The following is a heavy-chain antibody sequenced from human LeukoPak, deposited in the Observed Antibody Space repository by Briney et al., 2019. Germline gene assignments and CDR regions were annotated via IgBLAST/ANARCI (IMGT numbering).Heavy chain of an antibody. V-gene: IGHV4-59*01. D-gene: IGHD2-2*01. Sequence: SETLSPTCTVSGGSISSGYYWTWIRQPPGKGPEWIGYIYYSGSTSYNPSLKSRVTISVDTSKNQFSLKLTSVTAADTAVYYCARETTSTAAFDYWGQGTLVTVSS. CDR3: ARETTSTAAFDY. CDR1: GGSISSGYY. J-gene: IGHJ4*02. CDR2: IYYSGST.